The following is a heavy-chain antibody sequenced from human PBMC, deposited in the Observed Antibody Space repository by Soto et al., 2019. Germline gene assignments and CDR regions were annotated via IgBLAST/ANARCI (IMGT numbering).Heavy chain of an antibody. CDR2: ISYDGSNK. D-gene: IGHD3-3*01. V-gene: IGHV3-30-3*01. Sequence: PGGSLRLSCAASGFTFSSYAMHWVRQAPGKGLEWVAVISYDGSNKYYADSVKGRFTISRDNSKNTLYLQMNSLRAEDTAVYYCASTIFGVVIIRFPYYFDYWGQGTLVTVSS. CDR1: GFTFSSYA. J-gene: IGHJ4*02. CDR3: ASTIFGVVIIRFPYYFDY.